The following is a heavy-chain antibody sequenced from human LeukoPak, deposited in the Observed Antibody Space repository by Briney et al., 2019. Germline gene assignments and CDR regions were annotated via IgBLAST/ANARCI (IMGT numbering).Heavy chain of an antibody. CDR2: MNPNSGNT. J-gene: IGHJ4*02. V-gene: IGHV1-8*03. CDR3: ARYGQQLGASDY. Sequence: GASVKVSCKASGYTFTSYDINWVRQATGQGLEWMGWMNPNSGNTGYAQKFQGRVTITRNTSISTAYMELSSLRSEDTAVYYCARYGQQLGASDYWGQGTLVTVSS. CDR1: GYTFTSYD. D-gene: IGHD6-13*01.